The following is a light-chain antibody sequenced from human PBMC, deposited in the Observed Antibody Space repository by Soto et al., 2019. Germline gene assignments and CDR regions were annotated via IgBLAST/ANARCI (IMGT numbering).Light chain of an antibody. J-gene: IGLJ2*01. CDR3: SSYAGSNNLVV. Sequence: QSALTQPPSASGSPGQSVTISCTGTSSDVGGYNYVSWYQQHPGKSPKLMMYEVSKRPSGVTDRFSGSKSGNTASLTVSGLQAEDEADSYGSSYAGSNNLVVFGGGTKRSVL. CDR2: EVS. CDR1: SSDVGGYNY. V-gene: IGLV2-8*01.